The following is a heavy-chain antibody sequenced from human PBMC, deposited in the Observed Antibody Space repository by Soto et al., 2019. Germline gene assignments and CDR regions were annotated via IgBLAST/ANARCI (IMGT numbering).Heavy chain of an antibody. CDR2: INSDGSST. Sequence: GGSLRLSCAASGFTFSSYWTHWVRQAPGKGLVWVSRINSDGSSTSYADSVKGRFTISRDNAKNTLYLQMNSLRAEDTAVYYCARAYSSSFLGNYYYYMDVWGKGTTVTV. CDR3: ARAYSSSFLGNYYYYMDV. V-gene: IGHV3-74*01. J-gene: IGHJ6*03. CDR1: GFTFSSYW. D-gene: IGHD6-6*01.